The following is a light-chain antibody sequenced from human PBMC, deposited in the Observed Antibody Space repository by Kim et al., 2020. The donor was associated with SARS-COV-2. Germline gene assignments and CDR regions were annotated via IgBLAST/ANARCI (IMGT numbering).Light chain of an antibody. CDR2: AAS. V-gene: IGKV1-39*01. CDR1: QSISSY. J-gene: IGKJ1*01. CDR3: QQSYRTPRT. Sequence: ASVGDKVTITCRASQSISSYLTWYQQKPGKAPKLLIYAASSLQSGVPSRFSGSGSGTDFTLTISSLQPEDFATYYCQQSYRTPRTFGQRTKVDIK.